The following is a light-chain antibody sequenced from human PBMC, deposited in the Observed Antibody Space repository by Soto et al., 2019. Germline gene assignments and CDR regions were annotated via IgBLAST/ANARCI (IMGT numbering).Light chain of an antibody. CDR1: QSVSNNY. CDR2: GAS. Sequence: EIVLTQSPGTLSLSPGDRATLSCRASQSVSNNYLAWYQQKPGQAHRLLIYGASNRATGIPDRCSGGCGATDILPISSRLDHEDVAVYCCQHYGSSGTFGQGTKVEIK. J-gene: IGKJ1*01. CDR3: QHYGSSGT. V-gene: IGKV3-20*01.